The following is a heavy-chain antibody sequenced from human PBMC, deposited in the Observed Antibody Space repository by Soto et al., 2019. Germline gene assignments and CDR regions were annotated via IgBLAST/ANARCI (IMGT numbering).Heavy chain of an antibody. V-gene: IGHV1-2*04. CDR3: AKVAVAGTMSYAFDI. CDR1: GYTFTGYY. D-gene: IGHD6-19*01. J-gene: IGHJ3*02. Sequence: ASVKVSCKASGYTFTGYYMHWVRQAPGQGLEWMGWINPNSGGTNYAQKFQGWVTMTRDTSISTAYMELSRLRSDDTAVYYCAKVAVAGTMSYAFDIWGQGTMVTVSS. CDR2: INPNSGGT.